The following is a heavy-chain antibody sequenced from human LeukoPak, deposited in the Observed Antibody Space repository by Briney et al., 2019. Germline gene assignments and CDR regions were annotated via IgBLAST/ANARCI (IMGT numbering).Heavy chain of an antibody. D-gene: IGHD3-22*01. CDR2: INHSGST. V-gene: IGHV4-34*01. Sequence: PSETLSLTCAVYGGSFRGYYRSWIRQPPGKGLEWIGEINHSGSTNYNPSLKSRVTISVDTSKNQFSLKLSSVTAADTAVYYCARGMGCYYDSSGLRYFDLWGRGTLVTVSS. J-gene: IGHJ2*01. CDR3: ARGMGCYYDSSGLRYFDL. CDR1: GGSFRGYY.